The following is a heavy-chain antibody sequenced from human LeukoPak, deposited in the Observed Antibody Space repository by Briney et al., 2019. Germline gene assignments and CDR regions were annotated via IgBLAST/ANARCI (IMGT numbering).Heavy chain of an antibody. D-gene: IGHD3-16*02. V-gene: IGHV1-46*01. CDR2: INPSGGST. CDR1: GYTFTSYY. CDR3: ARETEENDYVGGSYRYYFDY. J-gene: IGHJ4*02. Sequence: ASVKVSCKASGYTFTSYYMHWVRQAPGQGLEWMGIINPSGGSTSYAQKFQGRVTMTRDTSTSTVYMELSSLRSEDKAVYYCARETEENDYVGGSYRYYFDYWGQGTLVTVSS.